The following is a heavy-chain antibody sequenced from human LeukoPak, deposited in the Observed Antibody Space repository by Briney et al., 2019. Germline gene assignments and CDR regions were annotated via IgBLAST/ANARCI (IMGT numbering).Heavy chain of an antibody. CDR2: ISYDGSNK. J-gene: IGHJ4*02. V-gene: IGHV3-30*04. D-gene: IGHD2-2*02. CDR1: GITFSSYA. CDR3: ASVMGRYCSSTSCYIDY. Sequence: GGSLRLSCAASGITFSSYAMHWVGQAPGKGLEWVAVISYDGSNKYYADSVKGRFTISRDNSKNTLYLQMNTLRAEDTAVYYCASVMGRYCSSTSCYIDYWGQGTLVTVSS.